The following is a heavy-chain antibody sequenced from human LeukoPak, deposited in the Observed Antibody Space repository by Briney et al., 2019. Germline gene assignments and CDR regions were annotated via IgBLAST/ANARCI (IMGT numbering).Heavy chain of an antibody. CDR1: GFTFSSYI. Sequence: PGGSLRLSCAASGFTFSSYIMNWVRQAPGKGLEWVSSISSSSSYIYYADSVKGRFTISRDNAKNSLYLQMDSLRAEDTAVYYCARWSMATNGYYFDYWGQGTLVTVSS. CDR2: ISSSSSYI. V-gene: IGHV3-21*01. CDR3: ARWSMATNGYYFDY. J-gene: IGHJ4*02. D-gene: IGHD5-24*01.